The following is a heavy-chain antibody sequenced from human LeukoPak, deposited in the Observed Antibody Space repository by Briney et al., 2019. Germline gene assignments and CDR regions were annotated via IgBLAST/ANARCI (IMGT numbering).Heavy chain of an antibody. V-gene: IGHV7-4-1*02. CDR1: GYTFTTYS. D-gene: IGHD1-26*01. CDR2: IDTNTGNP. Sequence: ASVKVSCKASGYTFTTYSMNWVRQAPGQGLEWMGWIDTNTGNPTYAQGFTGRFVFSLDTSVSTAYLQISSLKAEDSAVYYCARDYTLTVGTTTYFQHWGQGTLVTVSS. CDR3: ARDYTLTVGTTTYFQH. J-gene: IGHJ1*01.